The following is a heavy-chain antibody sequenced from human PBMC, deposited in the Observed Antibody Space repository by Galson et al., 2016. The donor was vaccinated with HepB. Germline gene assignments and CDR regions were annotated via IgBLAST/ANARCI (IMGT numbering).Heavy chain of an antibody. V-gene: IGHV3-11*06. D-gene: IGHD6-6*01. CDR1: GFSFSDYY. CDR3: ARDPTYSSTYNWFDP. J-gene: IGHJ5*02. Sequence: SLRLSCAASGFSFSDYYMSWIRQAPGKGLEWVSYISSSSSYTNYADSLRGRFTISTDNAKNSLYLQMNSLRAEDTAVYYCARDPTYSSTYNWFDPWGQGTLVTVSS. CDR2: ISSSSSYT.